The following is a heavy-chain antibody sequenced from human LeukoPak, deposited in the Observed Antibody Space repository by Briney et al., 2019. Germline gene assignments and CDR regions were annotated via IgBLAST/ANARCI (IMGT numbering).Heavy chain of an antibody. J-gene: IGHJ6*02. CDR2: ISAYNGNT. V-gene: IGHV1-18*01. D-gene: IGHD3-22*01. CDR1: GYTFTSYG. CDR3: TRDSSGYYSHYYYGMDV. Sequence: ASVKVSCKASGYTFTSYGISWVRQAPGQGLEWMGWISAYNGNTNYAQKLQGRVTMTTDTSTSTAYMELRSLRSDDTAVYYCTRDSSGYYSHYYYGMDVWGQGTTVTVSS.